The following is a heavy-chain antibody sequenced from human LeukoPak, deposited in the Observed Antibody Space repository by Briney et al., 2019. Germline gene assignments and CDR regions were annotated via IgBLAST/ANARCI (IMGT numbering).Heavy chain of an antibody. CDR1: GGTFSSYA. CDR2: IIPILGIA. J-gene: IGHJ4*02. D-gene: IGHD5-18*01. Sequence: GASVKVSCKASGGTFSSYAISWVRQAPGQGLEWMGRIIPILGIANYAQKFQGRVTITADKSTSTAYMELSSLRSEDTAVYYCARDPPVDTFGYWGQGTLVTVSS. CDR3: ARDPPVDTFGY. V-gene: IGHV1-69*04.